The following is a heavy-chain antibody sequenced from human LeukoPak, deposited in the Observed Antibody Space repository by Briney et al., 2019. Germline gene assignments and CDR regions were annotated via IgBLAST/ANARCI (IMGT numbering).Heavy chain of an antibody. D-gene: IGHD6-19*01. CDR2: INHSGST. V-gene: IGHV4-34*01. CDR3: ARRVAVTARYYFDF. Sequence: SETLSLTCAVYGGSFSGYYGSWIRQPPGKGLEWIGEINHSGSTNYNPSLKGRVTISVDTSKNQFSLKLSSVTAADTAVYFCARRVAVTARYYFDFWGQGTLVTVSS. CDR1: GGSFSGYY. J-gene: IGHJ4*02.